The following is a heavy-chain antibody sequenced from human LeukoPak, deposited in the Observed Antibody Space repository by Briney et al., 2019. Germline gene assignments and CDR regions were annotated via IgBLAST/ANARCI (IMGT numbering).Heavy chain of an antibody. J-gene: IGHJ3*02. CDR2: IYSGGST. D-gene: IGHD4-23*01. CDR1: GFTFSNYG. V-gene: IGHV3-66*01. Sequence: GRSLRLSCAASGFTFSNYGMHWVRQAPGKGLEWVSVIYSGGSTYYADSVKGRFTISRDNSKNTLYLQMNSLRAEDTAVYYCARANGGMDAFDIWGQGTMVTVSS. CDR3: ARANGGMDAFDI.